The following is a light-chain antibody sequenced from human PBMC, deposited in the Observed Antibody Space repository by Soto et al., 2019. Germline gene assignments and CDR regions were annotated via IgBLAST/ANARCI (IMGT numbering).Light chain of an antibody. Sequence: QSALTQPASVSGSPGQSIAISCTGSSSDIGTYNFVSWYQQHPGQAPKLMIYESSKRPSGISSRFSGSEPGNTASLTISGLQAEDEADYYCCSSAPNRTIVFGTGTNVTVL. CDR3: CSSAPNRTIV. CDR2: ESS. CDR1: SSDIGTYNF. J-gene: IGLJ1*01. V-gene: IGLV2-23*01.